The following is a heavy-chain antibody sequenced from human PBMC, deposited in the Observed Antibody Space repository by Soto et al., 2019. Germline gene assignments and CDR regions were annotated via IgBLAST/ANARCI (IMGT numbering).Heavy chain of an antibody. D-gene: IGHD5-18*01. J-gene: IGHJ6*02. CDR3: ARDTGYSYGLIYYYYGMDV. CDR2: IWYDGSNK. V-gene: IGHV3-33*01. Sequence: GGSLRLSCAASGFTFSSYGMHWVRQAPGKGLEWVAVIWYDGSNKYYADSVKGRFTISRDNSKNTLYLQMNSLRAEDTAVYYCARDTGYSYGLIYYYYGMDVWGQGTTVTVSS. CDR1: GFTFSSYG.